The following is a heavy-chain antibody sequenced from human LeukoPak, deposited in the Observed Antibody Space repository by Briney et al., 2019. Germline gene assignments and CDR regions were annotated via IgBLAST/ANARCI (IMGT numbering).Heavy chain of an antibody. CDR2: INPSGGGT. J-gene: IGHJ4*02. CDR3: ASVLYCGADCYSGRYFFDY. CDR1: GYTFTGYY. Sequence: ASVKVSCKASGYTFTGYYMYWVRQAPGQGLEWMGIINPSGGGTTYAQNFQGRVAMTRDTSTSTVYMELSSLRSEDTAVYYCASVLYCGADCYSGRYFFDYWGQGTLVTVYS. D-gene: IGHD2-21*02. V-gene: IGHV1-46*01.